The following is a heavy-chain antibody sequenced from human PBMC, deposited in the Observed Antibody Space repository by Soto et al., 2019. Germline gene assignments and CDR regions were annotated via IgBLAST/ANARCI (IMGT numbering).Heavy chain of an antibody. CDR2: IYYSGST. CDR3: ARDRYDILTGYYLGYFDY. V-gene: IGHV4-61*01. D-gene: IGHD3-9*01. CDR1: GGSISSSSYY. Sequence: PSETLSLTCTVSGGSISSSSYYWSWIRQPPGKGLEWIGYIYYSGSTNYNPSLKSRVTISVDTSKNQFSLKLSSVTAADTAVYYCARDRYDILTGYYLGYFDYWGQGTLVTVSS. J-gene: IGHJ4*02.